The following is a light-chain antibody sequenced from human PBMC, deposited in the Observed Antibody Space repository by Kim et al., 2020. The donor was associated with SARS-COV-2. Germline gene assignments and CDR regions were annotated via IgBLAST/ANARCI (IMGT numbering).Light chain of an antibody. CDR2: KAS. CDR3: QQYNSYLHT. Sequence: DIQMTQSPSTLSASVGDRVTITCRASQSISSWLAWYQQKPGKAPKLLIYKASSLESGVPSRFSGSGSGTEFTLTISSLQPDDFATYYCQQYNSYLHTFGGGTKLEI. J-gene: IGKJ4*01. CDR1: QSISSW. V-gene: IGKV1-5*03.